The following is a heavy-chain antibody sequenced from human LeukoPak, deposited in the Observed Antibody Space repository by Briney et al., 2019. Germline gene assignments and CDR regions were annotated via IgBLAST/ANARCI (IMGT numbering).Heavy chain of an antibody. Sequence: PGGSLRLSCAASGFTFSSYWMSWVRQAPGKGLEWVANIEQDGSEKYYVDSVKGRFTISRDNAKNSLYLQMNSLRAEDTAVYYCASHVNYDSSAFDPWGQGTLVTVSS. CDR3: ASHVNYDSSAFDP. CDR1: GFTFSSYW. D-gene: IGHD3-22*01. J-gene: IGHJ5*02. V-gene: IGHV3-7*03. CDR2: IEQDGSEK.